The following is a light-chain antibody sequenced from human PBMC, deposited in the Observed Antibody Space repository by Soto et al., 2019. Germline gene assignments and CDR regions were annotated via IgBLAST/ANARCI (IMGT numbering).Light chain of an antibody. CDR3: QQYGRSRWT. J-gene: IGKJ1*01. CDR1: QSVSSSY. V-gene: IGKV3-20*01. CDR2: GAS. Sequence: EIVLTQSPGTLSLSPGERATLSCRASQSVSSSYLAWYQQKPGQAPRPLIYGASSRATGVPDRFSGSGSGTDFTLTIRRLEPEDFAVYYCQQYGRSRWTFGQGTKVDI.